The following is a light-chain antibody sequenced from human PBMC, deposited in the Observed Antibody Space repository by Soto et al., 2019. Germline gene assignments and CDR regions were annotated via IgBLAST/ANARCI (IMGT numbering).Light chain of an antibody. CDR2: YNS. CDR1: NIENKR. V-gene: IGLV3-21*04. Sequence: SYELAQPPSMSVAPGETATITCGGSNIENKRVHWYQQKPGQAPVLVIYYNSDRPSGIPERFSGSNSADTATLTINRVEAGDEADYYCQVWDNRSDHVVFGGGTKLTVL. J-gene: IGLJ2*01. CDR3: QVWDNRSDHVV.